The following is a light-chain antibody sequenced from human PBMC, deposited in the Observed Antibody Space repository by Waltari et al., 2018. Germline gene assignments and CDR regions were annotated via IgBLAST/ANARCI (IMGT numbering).Light chain of an antibody. CDR1: ALADEY. CDR3: QSVDSTDSYPV. V-gene: IGLV3-25*03. CDR2: KDN. J-gene: IGLJ2*01. Sequence: SNELTQPPSVSVFPGQTARITCSADALADEYAYWYQQKPAQAPVMIIYKDNERPSAIPDRFSGSSAGTTGTFTISAVQAEDEADDVCQSVDSTDSYPVFGGGTKLTVL.